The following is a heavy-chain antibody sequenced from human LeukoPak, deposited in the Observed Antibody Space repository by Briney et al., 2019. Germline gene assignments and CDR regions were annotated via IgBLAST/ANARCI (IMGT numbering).Heavy chain of an antibody. Sequence: PGGSLRLSCSTSAFNFNHYAMHWVRRTPGGGLEWVAVVSFDGVNKYYADSVKGRFTITRDNSKDTLYLQMNTLRLEDTGVYYCAPGGGQGTLVTVSS. CDR2: VSFDGVNK. CDR3: APG. V-gene: IGHV3-30*04. J-gene: IGHJ4*02. CDR1: AFNFNHYA.